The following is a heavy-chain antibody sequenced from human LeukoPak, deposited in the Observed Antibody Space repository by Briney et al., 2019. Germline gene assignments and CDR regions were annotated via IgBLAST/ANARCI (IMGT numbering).Heavy chain of an antibody. CDR1: GGSISSSSYY. CDR3: ARHGPVWFGDRGAFDI. V-gene: IGHV4-39*01. Sequence: PSETLSLTCTVSGGSISSSSYYWGWIRQPPGKGLEWIGSIYYSGSTYYNPSLKSRVTISVDTSKNQFSLKLSSVTAADTAVYYCARHGPVWFGDRGAFDIWGQGTMVTVSS. D-gene: IGHD3-10*01. J-gene: IGHJ3*02. CDR2: IYYSGST.